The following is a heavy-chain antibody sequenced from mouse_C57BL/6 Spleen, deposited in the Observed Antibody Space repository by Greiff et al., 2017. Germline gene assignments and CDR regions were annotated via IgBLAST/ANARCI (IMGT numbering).Heavy chain of an antibody. CDR2: IHPNSGST. D-gene: IGHD1-1*01. CDR1: GYTFTSYW. CDR3: ARGGKDYYGPFDY. J-gene: IGHJ2*01. Sequence: QVQLKQPGAELVKPGASVKLSCKASGYTFTSYWMHWVKQRPGQGLEWIGMIHPNSGSTNYNEKFKSKATLTVDKSSRTAYMQLSSLTSEDSAVYYCARGGKDYYGPFDYWGQGTTLTVSS. V-gene: IGHV1-64*01.